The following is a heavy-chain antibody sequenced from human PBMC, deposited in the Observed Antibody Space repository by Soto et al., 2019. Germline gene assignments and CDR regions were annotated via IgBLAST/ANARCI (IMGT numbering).Heavy chain of an antibody. CDR3: ARGTGWELRHFDY. V-gene: IGHV4-61*01. CDR2: IYYSGST. CDR1: GGSVSSGSYY. D-gene: IGHD1-26*01. J-gene: IGHJ4*02. Sequence: LSLTCTVSGGSVSSGSYYWSWIRQPPGKGLEWIGYIYYSGSTNYNPSLKSRVTISVDTSKNQFSLKLSSVTAADTAVYYCARGTGWELRHFDYWGQGTLVTVSS.